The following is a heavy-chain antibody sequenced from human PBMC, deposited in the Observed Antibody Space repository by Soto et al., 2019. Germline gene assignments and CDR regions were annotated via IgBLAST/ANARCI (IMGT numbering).Heavy chain of an antibody. J-gene: IGHJ6*02. V-gene: IGHV4-59*08. Sequence: QVQLQQSGPRLVKPSETLSLTCTVSSGPDRSHNWGWIRQPPGRGLEWIGYVLYTGDTAYNPSLRGRVTISADTSTNDISLSLNSVTAADTAVYYCVRQGIDYLHGLVDVWGQGTTVSVSS. CDR2: VLYTGDT. CDR3: VRQGIDYLHGLVDV. CDR1: SGPDRSHN. D-gene: IGHD4-17*01.